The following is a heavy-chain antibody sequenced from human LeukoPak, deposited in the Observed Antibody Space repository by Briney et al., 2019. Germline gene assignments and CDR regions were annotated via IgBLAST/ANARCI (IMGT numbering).Heavy chain of an antibody. D-gene: IGHD6-13*01. Sequence: SVKVSCKASGFTFTSSAIQWVRQARGQRLEWIGWIVVGSGNTDYAQKFQERVTITRDMSTSTAYMELSSLRSEDTAVYYCAATSGYSSAWYVIDYWGQGSLVTVSS. CDR2: IVVGSGNT. CDR3: AATSGYSSAWYVIDY. V-gene: IGHV1-58*02. CDR1: GFTFTSSA. J-gene: IGHJ4*02.